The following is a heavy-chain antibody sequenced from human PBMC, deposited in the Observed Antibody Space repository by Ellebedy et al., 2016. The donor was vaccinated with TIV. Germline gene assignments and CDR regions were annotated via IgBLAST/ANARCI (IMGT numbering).Heavy chain of an antibody. CDR3: AKGPPFDY. CDR1: GFTFSSYA. Sequence: GGSLRLSXAASGFTFSSYAMHWVRQAPGKGLEWVAVISYDGSNKYYADSVKGRFTISRDNSKNTLYLQMNSLRAEDTAVYYCAKGPPFDYWGQGTLVTVSS. J-gene: IGHJ4*02. CDR2: ISYDGSNK. V-gene: IGHV3-30-3*01.